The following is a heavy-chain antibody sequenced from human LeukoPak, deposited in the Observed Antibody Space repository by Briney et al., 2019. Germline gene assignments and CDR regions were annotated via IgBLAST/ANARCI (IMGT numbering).Heavy chain of an antibody. CDR1: GGSISSYY. CDR2: ISYSGST. D-gene: IGHD5-18*01. CDR3: AREPDGPIQLIDAFDI. J-gene: IGHJ3*02. Sequence: SETLSLTCTVSGGSISSYYWSWIRQPPGKGLEWMGYISYSGSTNYNPSLKSRVPISVDASKNQFSLKVSSVTAADTAVYYCAREPDGPIQLIDAFDIWGQGTMVTVSS. V-gene: IGHV4-59*12.